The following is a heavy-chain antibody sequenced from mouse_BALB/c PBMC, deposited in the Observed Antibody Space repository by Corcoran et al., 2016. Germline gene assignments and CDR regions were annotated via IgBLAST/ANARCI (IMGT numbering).Heavy chain of an antibody. J-gene: IGHJ3*01. V-gene: IGHV1S29*02. CDR1: GYTFTDYN. CDR2: IYPYNGGT. CDR3: ATGSAY. Sequence: EVQLQQSGPELVKPGASVKISCKASGYTFTDYNMHWVKQSHGKSLEWIGDIYPYNGGTSYNQKFKSKATLTVDNSSSTAYMELRSLTSEDSAVYYLATGSAYWGQGTLVTVSA.